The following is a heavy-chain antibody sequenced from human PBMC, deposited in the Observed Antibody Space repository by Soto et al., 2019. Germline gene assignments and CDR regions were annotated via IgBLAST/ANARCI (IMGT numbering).Heavy chain of an antibody. CDR3: ARLNGYCSGGSCYSQRYGTYYGMDV. CDR2: IYSTDKT. D-gene: IGHD2-15*01. J-gene: IGHJ6*02. V-gene: IGHV4-39*01. CDR1: GGSVSSNSYS. Sequence: SETLSLTCTVSGGSVSSNSYSWGWIRQSPGKGLEWIATIYSTDKTYYNPSLLSRVTISVDTSMNELSLRLSSVTAADTAVYYCARLNGYCSGGSCYSQRYGTYYGMDVWGPGTTVTVSS.